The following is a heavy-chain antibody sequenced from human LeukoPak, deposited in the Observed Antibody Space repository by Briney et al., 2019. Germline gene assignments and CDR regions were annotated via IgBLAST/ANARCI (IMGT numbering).Heavy chain of an antibody. V-gene: IGHV3-21*01. CDR1: GFTFSSYS. CDR3: ARDMESGSYFGGSIFDY. CDR2: ISSSSSYI. Sequence: KAGGSLRLSCAASGFTFSSYSMNWVRQAPGKGLEWVSSISSSSSYIYYADSVKGRFTISRDNAKNSLYLQMNSLRAEDTAVYYCARDMESGSYFGGSIFDYWGQGTLVTVSS. D-gene: IGHD1-26*01. J-gene: IGHJ4*02.